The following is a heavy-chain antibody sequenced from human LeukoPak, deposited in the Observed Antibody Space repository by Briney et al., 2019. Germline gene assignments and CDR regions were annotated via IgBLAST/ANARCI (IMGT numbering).Heavy chain of an antibody. D-gene: IGHD3-10*01. Sequence: PGRSLRLSCAASGFTFSNYGMHWVRQAPGKGLEWVAVISYDGSNKYYADSVKGRFTISRDNSKNTLYLQMNSLRAEDTAVYYCARGDELLWFGEFQDYWGQGTLVTVSS. CDR1: GFTFSNYG. V-gene: IGHV3-30*03. J-gene: IGHJ4*02. CDR2: ISYDGSNK. CDR3: ARGDELLWFGEFQDY.